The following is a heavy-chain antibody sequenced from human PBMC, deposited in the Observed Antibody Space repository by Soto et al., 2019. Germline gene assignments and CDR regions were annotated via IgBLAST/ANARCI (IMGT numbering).Heavy chain of an antibody. CDR2: MHYSGAT. Sequence: SDTLSLTCTASGGSSSSSTYSLGWIRQPPGKGLEWIGSMHYSGATYYNPSLKSRVSISVDTSKSQFSLKLTSVTAADTAVYFCARQGSNSSRRLSWFDPWGQGTLVTVSS. J-gene: IGHJ5*02. D-gene: IGHD3-16*01. CDR3: ARQGSNSSRRLSWFDP. CDR1: GGSSSSSTYS. V-gene: IGHV4-39*01.